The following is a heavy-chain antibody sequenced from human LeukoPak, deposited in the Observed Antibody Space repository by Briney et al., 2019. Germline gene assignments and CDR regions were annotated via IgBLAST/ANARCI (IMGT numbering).Heavy chain of an antibody. J-gene: IGHJ3*02. Sequence: ASVKVSCKASGYTFTGYYMQWVRQAPGQGREWMGWINPNSGGTNYAQKFQGRVTMTRDTSTSTAYMELSRLRSDDTAVYYCASTTGTTQSDAFDIWGQGTMVTVSS. V-gene: IGHV1-2*02. CDR3: ASTTGTTQSDAFDI. CDR1: GYTFTGYY. CDR2: INPNSGGT. D-gene: IGHD1-1*01.